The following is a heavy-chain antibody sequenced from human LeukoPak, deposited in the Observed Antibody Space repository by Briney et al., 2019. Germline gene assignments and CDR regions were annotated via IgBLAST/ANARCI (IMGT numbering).Heavy chain of an antibody. J-gene: IGHJ2*01. CDR1: GFIVSRNY. CDR2: FYTSGST. CDR3: AKVAGSRYFDL. V-gene: IGHV4-4*07. Sequence: PGGSLRLSCAASGFIVSRNYMSWIRQPAGKGLEWIGRFYTSGSTSYNPSLKSRVTMSVDTSKNQFSLNLTSVTAADTAVYYCAKVAGSRYFDLWGRGTLVTVSS. D-gene: IGHD6-19*01.